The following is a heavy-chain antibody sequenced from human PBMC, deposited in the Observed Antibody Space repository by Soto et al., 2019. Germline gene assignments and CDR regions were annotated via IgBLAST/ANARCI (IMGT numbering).Heavy chain of an antibody. D-gene: IGHD2-8*01. J-gene: IGHJ1*01. Sequence: SETLSLTCAVYGGSFSGYYWSWIRQPPGTGLEWIGEINHSGSTNYNPSLTSRVTISVDTSKNQFSLKLSSVTAADTAVYYCAARRLGYCTNGVCYRYFQHWGQGTLVTVSS. V-gene: IGHV4-34*01. CDR3: AARRLGYCTNGVCYRYFQH. CDR1: GGSFSGYY. CDR2: INHSGST.